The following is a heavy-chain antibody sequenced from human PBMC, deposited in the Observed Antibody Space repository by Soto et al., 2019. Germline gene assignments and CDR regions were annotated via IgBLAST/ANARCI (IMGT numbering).Heavy chain of an antibody. Sequence: TSETLSLTCTVSGGSISSSSYSWGWIRQPPGKGLEWLGSIYYSGSTYSNPSLKSQVTIYVDTSKNQFSLKLSSVTAADTAVYYCARQPRTGIAAASMDVWGQWTTVTVSS. CDR2: IYYSGST. D-gene: IGHD6-13*01. J-gene: IGHJ6*02. CDR1: GGSISSSSYS. CDR3: ARQPRTGIAAASMDV. V-gene: IGHV4-39*01.